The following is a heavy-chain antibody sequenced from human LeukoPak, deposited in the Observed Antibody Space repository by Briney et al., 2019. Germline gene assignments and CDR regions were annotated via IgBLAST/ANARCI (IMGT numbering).Heavy chain of an antibody. V-gene: IGHV1-69*02. CDR3: ASREGITGTTPFDP. CDR2: IIPILGIA. CDR1: GGTFSSYT. J-gene: IGHJ5*02. Sequence: SSVKVSCKASGGTFSSYTISWVRQAPGQGLEWMGRIIPILGIANYAQKFQGRVTITADKSTSTAYMELSSLRSEDTAVYYCASREGITGTTPFDPWGQGTLVTVSS. D-gene: IGHD1-20*01.